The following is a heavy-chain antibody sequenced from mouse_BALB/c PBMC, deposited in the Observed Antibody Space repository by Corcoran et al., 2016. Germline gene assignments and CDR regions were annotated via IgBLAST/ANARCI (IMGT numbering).Heavy chain of an antibody. J-gene: IGHJ1*01. V-gene: IGHV1-26*01. Sequence: EVQLQQSGPELVKPGASVKMSCKASGYTFTDYYMKWVKQSHGQSLEWIGDINPYNGGTSYNQKFKGKATLPVDKSSSTDYMQLNSLTSEDSAGCYCARDADWYFDVWGAGTTVTVSS. CDR3: ARDADWYFDV. CDR1: GYTFTDYY. CDR2: INPYNGGT.